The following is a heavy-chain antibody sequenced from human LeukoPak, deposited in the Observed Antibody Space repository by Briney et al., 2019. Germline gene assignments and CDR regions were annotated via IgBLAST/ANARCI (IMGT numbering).Heavy chain of an antibody. CDR1: GLTFSSYW. CDR3: VRDVGAVRGEVYFDY. D-gene: IGHD3-10*01. CDR2: ITGSGPYM. Sequence: PGGSLRLSCAASGLTFSSYWMSWVRQAPGKGLEWVSSITGSGPYMLYADSVKHRFTISRDNTKNLLYLEMNSLRAEDTAMYFCVRDVGAVRGEVYFDYWGQGTLVTVSS. J-gene: IGHJ4*02. V-gene: IGHV3-21*06.